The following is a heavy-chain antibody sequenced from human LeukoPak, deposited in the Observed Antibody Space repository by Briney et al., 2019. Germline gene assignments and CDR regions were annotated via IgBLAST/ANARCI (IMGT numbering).Heavy chain of an antibody. CDR3: ARSLPAAGSRDWFDP. D-gene: IGHD2-2*01. V-gene: IGHV4-59*01. CDR2: IYYSGST. CDR1: GGSISSYY. Sequence: SETLSLTCTVSGGSISSYYWSWIPEPPGKGLVWIGYIYYSGSTNYNPSLKSRVTISVDTSKNQFSLKLSSVTAADTAVYYCARSLPAAGSRDWFDPWGQGTLVTVSS. J-gene: IGHJ5*02.